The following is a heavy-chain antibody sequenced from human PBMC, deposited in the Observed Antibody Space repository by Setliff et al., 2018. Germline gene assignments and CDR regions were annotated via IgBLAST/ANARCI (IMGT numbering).Heavy chain of an antibody. V-gene: IGHV3-7*01. J-gene: IGHJ4*02. CDR3: TKGGTQDFDY. CDR1: GFTFNKYW. Sequence: GESLKISCAASGFTFNKYWMSWVRQDPEKGLEWLANLNQDGSETHYVDSVKGRFTISRDNAKNSLYLQMNGLRAEDTAVYYCTKGGTQDFDYWGQGTLVTVSS. CDR2: LNQDGSET. D-gene: IGHD3-16*01.